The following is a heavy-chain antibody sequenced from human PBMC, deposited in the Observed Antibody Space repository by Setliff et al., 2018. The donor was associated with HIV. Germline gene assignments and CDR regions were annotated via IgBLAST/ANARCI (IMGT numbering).Heavy chain of an antibody. Sequence: GASVKVSCKASGYIFSTYGISWVRQAPGQGLGWMGWISSYNGNTNYAQNFQGRVTMTTDTSTSTVYMELRSLRSDDTAVYYCARDLDILTGYYWGLDYWGQGTLVTVSS. CDR2: ISSYNGNT. V-gene: IGHV1-18*01. CDR1: GYIFSTYG. CDR3: ARDLDILTGYYWGLDY. D-gene: IGHD3-9*01. J-gene: IGHJ4*02.